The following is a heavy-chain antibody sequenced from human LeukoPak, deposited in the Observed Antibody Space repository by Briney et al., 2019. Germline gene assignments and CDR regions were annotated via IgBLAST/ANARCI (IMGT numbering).Heavy chain of an antibody. V-gene: IGHV4-59*01. CDR1: GGSISSYY. D-gene: IGHD2-8*01. CDR3: TRSTNLEALDI. CDR2: IYYTGST. J-gene: IGHJ3*02. Sequence: SETLSLTCTVSGGSISSYYWSWIRQPPGKGLEWIGYIYYTGSTIDNPSLKSRVTMSVDMFNNQFSLKLSSVTAADTAVYYCTRSTNLEALDIWGQGTMVTVSS.